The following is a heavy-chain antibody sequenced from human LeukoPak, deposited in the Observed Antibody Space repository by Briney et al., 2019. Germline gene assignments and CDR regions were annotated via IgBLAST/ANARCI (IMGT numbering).Heavy chain of an antibody. Sequence: SVKVSCKASGGTFSSYAISWVRQAPGQGLEWMGGIIPIFGTANYAQKFQGRVTITTDESTSTAYMELSSLRSEDTAVYYCARVKFLGYCSSTSCNNWFDPWGQGTLVTVSS. D-gene: IGHD2-2*01. J-gene: IGHJ5*02. CDR1: GGTFSSYA. CDR2: IIPIFGTA. V-gene: IGHV1-69*05. CDR3: ARVKFLGYCSSTSCNNWFDP.